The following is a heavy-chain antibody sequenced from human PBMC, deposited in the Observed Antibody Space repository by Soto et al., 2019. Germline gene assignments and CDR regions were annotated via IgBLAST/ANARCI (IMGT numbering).Heavy chain of an antibody. D-gene: IGHD6-13*01. J-gene: IGHJ4*02. V-gene: IGHV1-24*01. CDR1: GCTLTELS. CDR2: INPKDGET. CDR3: ARALEQQLVDY. Sequence: ASVKVSCKVSGCTLTELSMHWVRQAPGKGLEWMGWINPKDGETNYAQKFQGRVTMTRDTSISTAYMELSRLRSDDTAVYYCARALEQQLVDYWGQGTLVTVSS.